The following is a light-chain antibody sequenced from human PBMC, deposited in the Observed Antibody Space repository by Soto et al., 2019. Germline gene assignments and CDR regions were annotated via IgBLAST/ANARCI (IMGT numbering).Light chain of an antibody. Sequence: QSVLTQPPSVSAAPGQKVTISCSGSSSNIGNNYVSWYQQLPGTAPKLLIYENNKRLSGIPDRFSGSKSGTSATLDITGLQTGDEADYYCGTWDSSLSAGDSSLSAGGVFGGGTKLTVL. CDR1: SSNIGNNY. CDR3: GTWDSSLSAGDSSLSAGGV. J-gene: IGLJ3*02. V-gene: IGLV1-51*02. CDR2: ENN.